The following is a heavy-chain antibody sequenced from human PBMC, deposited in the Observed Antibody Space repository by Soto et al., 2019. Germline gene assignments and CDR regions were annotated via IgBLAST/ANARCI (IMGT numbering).Heavy chain of an antibody. V-gene: IGHV3-23*01. D-gene: IGHD3-3*01. CDR3: ARDRSTDFGLDV. CDR2: ISDGGERT. CDR1: GFTFSDYV. J-gene: IGHJ6*02. Sequence: EVQLLESGGDLVQPGGSLRLSCVASGFTFSDYVMSWVRQVPGKGLEWVSSISDGGERTDYRDSVRGRFTISRDNARFKLHLQMNSLRVDDTAIYFCARDRSTDFGLDVWGQRTTVTVSS.